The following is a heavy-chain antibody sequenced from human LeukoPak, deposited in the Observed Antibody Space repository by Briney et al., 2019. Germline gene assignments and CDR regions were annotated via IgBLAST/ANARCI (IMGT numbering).Heavy chain of an antibody. V-gene: IGHV1-46*01. J-gene: IGHJ6*02. CDR3: ARDGIVPEDLYYYGMDV. Sequence: SCXXSGYTFTSYYMHWVRQAPGQGLEWMGIINPSGGSTSYAQKFQGRVTMTRDTSTSTVYMELSSLRSEDTAVYYCARDGIVPEDLYYYGMDVWGQGTTVTVSS. D-gene: IGHD2-8*01. CDR2: INPSGGST. CDR1: GYTFTSYY.